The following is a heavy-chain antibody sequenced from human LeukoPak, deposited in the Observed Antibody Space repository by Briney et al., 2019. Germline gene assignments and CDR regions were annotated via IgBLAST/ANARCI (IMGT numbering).Heavy chain of an antibody. D-gene: IGHD2-21*02. CDR2: ISGSGATT. CDR1: GFSFSNFA. J-gene: IGHJ4*02. CDR3: AKANPGAWYSLFDF. Sequence: GGSLRLSCAASGFSFSNFAMSWVRQAPGKGLEWVAAISGSGATTYYGDSVKGRSTISRDNSNITLYLEMHSLRAEDTAVYYCAKANPGAWYSLFDFWGLGTLVTVAS. V-gene: IGHV3-23*01.